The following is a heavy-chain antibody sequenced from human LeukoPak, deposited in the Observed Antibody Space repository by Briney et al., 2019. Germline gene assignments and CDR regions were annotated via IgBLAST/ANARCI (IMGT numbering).Heavy chain of an antibody. V-gene: IGHV1-69*05. CDR3: ARTLDVSGAGGIYYYYMDV. Sequence: SVKVSCKASGGTFSSYAISWVRQAPGQGLEWMGGIIPIFGTANYAQKFQGRVTITTDESTSTAYMELSSLRSEDTAVYYCARTLDVSGAGGIYYYYMDVWGKGTTVTVSS. CDR1: GGTFSSYA. J-gene: IGHJ6*03. CDR2: IIPIFGTA. D-gene: IGHD3-10*01.